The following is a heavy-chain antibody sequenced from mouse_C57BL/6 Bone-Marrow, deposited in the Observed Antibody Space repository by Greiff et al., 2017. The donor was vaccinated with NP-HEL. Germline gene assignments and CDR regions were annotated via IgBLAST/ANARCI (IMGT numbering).Heavy chain of an antibody. J-gene: IGHJ3*01. V-gene: IGHV1-52*01. CDR2: IDPSDSET. CDR1: GYTFTSYW. CDR3: ARTAYWYDYDD. D-gene: IGHD2-4*01. Sequence: VQLQQPGAELVRPGSSVKLSCKASGYTFTSYWMHWVKQRPIQGLEWIGNIDPSDSETHSNQKFKDKATLTVDKSSSTAYMQLSSLTSEDSAVYYCARTAYWYDYDDWGQGTLVTVSA.